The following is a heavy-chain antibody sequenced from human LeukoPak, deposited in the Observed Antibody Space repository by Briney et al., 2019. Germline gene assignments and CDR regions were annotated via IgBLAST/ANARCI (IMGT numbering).Heavy chain of an antibody. Sequence: PGGSLRLSCAASGFTFSSYWMSWVRQAPGKGLEWVANIKQDGSEKYYVDSVKGRFTISRDNAKNSLYLQMNTLRSEDTAVYYCARVVSGYSYGFFDYWGQGTPVTVSS. CDR2: IKQDGSEK. D-gene: IGHD5-18*01. CDR1: GFTFSSYW. V-gene: IGHV3-7*01. CDR3: ARVVSGYSYGFFDY. J-gene: IGHJ4*02.